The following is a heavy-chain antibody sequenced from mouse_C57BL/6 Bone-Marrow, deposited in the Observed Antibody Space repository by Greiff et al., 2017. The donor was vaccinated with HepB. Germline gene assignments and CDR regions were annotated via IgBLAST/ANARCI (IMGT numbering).Heavy chain of an antibody. D-gene: IGHD2-4*01. CDR3: ARSGLYYDYDYAMDY. Sequence: QVHVKQSGAELARPGASVKLSCKASGYTFTSYGISWVKQRTGQGLEWIGEIYPRSGNTYYNEKFKGKATLTADKSSSTAYMELRSLTSEDSAVYFCARSGLYYDYDYAMDYWGQGTSVTVSS. CDR2: IYPRSGNT. CDR1: GYTFTSYG. V-gene: IGHV1-81*01. J-gene: IGHJ4*01.